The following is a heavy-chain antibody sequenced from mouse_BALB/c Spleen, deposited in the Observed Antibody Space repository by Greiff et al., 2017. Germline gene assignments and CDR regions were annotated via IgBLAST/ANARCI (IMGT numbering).Heavy chain of an antibody. D-gene: IGHD2-4*01. J-gene: IGHJ3*01. Sequence: EVQVVESGGDLVKPGGSLKLSCAASGFTFSSYGMSWVRQTPDKRLEWVATISSGGSYTYYPDSVKGRFTISRDNAKNTLYLQMSSLKSEDTAMYYCARGGDYDARTWFAYWGQGTLVTVSA. CDR3: ARGGDYDARTWFAY. CDR2: ISSGGSYT. CDR1: GFTFSSYG. V-gene: IGHV5-6*01.